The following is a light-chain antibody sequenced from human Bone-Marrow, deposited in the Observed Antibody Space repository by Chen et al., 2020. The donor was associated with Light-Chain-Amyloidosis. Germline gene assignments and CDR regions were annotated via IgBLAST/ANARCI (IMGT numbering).Light chain of an antibody. Sequence: QPALTQPASVSGSPGQSITISCTGTTSDVGGDNHVSWYQQHPDKAPKLMSYEVTNRPSWVPDRFSGSRSEDTASLTISGLQTEYGDDYLCRSYTVANTLVFGSGTRVTVL. CDR2: EVT. V-gene: IGLV2-14*01. CDR1: TSDVGGDNH. CDR3: RSYTVANTLV. J-gene: IGLJ1*01.